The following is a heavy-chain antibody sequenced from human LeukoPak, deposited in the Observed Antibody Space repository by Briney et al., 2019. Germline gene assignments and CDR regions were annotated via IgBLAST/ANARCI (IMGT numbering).Heavy chain of an antibody. V-gene: IGHV3-23*01. D-gene: IGHD2-2*01. J-gene: IGHJ4*02. CDR3: AKWGDIVVVPAAYYYFDY. Sequence: GGSLRLSRAASGFTFSSYAMSWVRQAPGKGLEWVSAISGSGGSTYYADSVKGRFTISRDNSKNTLYLQMNSLRAEDTAVYYCAKWGDIVVVPAAYYYFDYWGQGTLVTVSS. CDR2: ISGSGGST. CDR1: GFTFSSYA.